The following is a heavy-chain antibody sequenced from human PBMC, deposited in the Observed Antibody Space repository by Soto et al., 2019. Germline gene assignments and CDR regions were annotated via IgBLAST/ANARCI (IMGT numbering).Heavy chain of an antibody. V-gene: IGHV4-39*02. CDR2: IHYSGST. D-gene: IGHD3-22*01. Sequence: QLQLQESGPGLVKPSETLSLTCTVSGGSISSSSSYWGWVRQPPGKGLEWIGSIHYSGSTYYNPSLKSRVTISVDTSKNHISLKLSSVTAADTAVYYCARSEARITLIEVLIRGTFDYWGQGTLVTVSS. CDR3: ARSEARITLIEVLIRGTFDY. J-gene: IGHJ4*02. CDR1: GGSISSSSSY.